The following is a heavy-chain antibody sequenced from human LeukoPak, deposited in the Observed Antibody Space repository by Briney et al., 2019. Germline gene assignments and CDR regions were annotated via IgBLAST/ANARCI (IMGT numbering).Heavy chain of an antibody. V-gene: IGHV3-23*01. J-gene: IGHJ4*02. Sequence: GGSLRLSCAASGFTFSNHGMNWVRQAPGKGLEWVSGISPSGDITYYADSVKGRFTISRDNSKNTLYLQMNSLRAEDTAVYYCAKVDLDYGDYVGPFDCWGQGTLVTVPS. CDR3: AKVDLDYGDYVGPFDC. D-gene: IGHD4-17*01. CDR2: ISPSGDIT. CDR1: GFTFSNHG.